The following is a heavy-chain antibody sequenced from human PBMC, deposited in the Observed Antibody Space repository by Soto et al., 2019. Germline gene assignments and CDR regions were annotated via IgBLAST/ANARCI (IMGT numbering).Heavy chain of an antibody. J-gene: IGHJ6*04. V-gene: IGHV3-15*01. D-gene: IGHD2-2*01. CDR2: IKSKTDGGTT. Sequence: GGSLRLSCAASGFTFGNAGMSWVRQAPGKGLEWVGRIKSKTDGGTTEYAAPVKGRFTISRDDSKIKLYLQMNSLKTEDSSVYCCTVPLVGWYYYYGMDVWGKGTTVTVSS. CDR3: TVPLVGWYYYYGMDV. CDR1: GFTFGNAG.